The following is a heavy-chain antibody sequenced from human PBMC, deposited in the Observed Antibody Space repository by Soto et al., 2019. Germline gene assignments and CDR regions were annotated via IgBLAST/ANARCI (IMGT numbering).Heavy chain of an antibody. V-gene: IGHV4-34*01. J-gene: IGHJ3*02. CDR2: INHSGST. D-gene: IGHD3-10*01. CDR1: GGSFSGYD. CDR3: ARGRQGWLGAFDI. Sequence: SETLSLTCAVYGGSFSGYDWSWIRQPPGKGLEWIGEINHSGSTNYNPSLKSRVTISVDTSKNQFSLKLSSVTAADTAVYYCARGRQGWLGAFDIWGQGTMVTVSS.